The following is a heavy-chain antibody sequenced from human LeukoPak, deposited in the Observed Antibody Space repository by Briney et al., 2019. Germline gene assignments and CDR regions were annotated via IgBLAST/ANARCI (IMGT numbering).Heavy chain of an antibody. J-gene: IGHJ4*02. D-gene: IGHD6-13*01. CDR2: ISHSGST. CDR3: ARGRGYSSSWYVGQGIVGATYFDY. CDR1: GGSFSGYS. V-gene: IGHV4-34*01. Sequence: PSETLSLTCGVYGGSFSGYSWTWIRQPPGKGLEWIGEISHSGSTNYNPSLKSRVTISVGASKTQFSLKLSSVTAADTAVYYCARGRGYSSSWYVGQGIVGATYFDYWGQGTLVTVSS.